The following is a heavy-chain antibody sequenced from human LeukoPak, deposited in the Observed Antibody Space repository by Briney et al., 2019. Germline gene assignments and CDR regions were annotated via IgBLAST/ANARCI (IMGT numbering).Heavy chain of an antibody. CDR2: INPNSGGT. CDR1: GYTFTGYY. CDR3: ASSPVLRFLEWLPNWFDP. D-gene: IGHD3-3*01. J-gene: IGHJ5*02. Sequence: ASVKVSCKASGYTFTGYYMHWVRQAPGQGLEWMGWINPNSGGTNYAQKFQGRVTMTRDTPISTAYMELSRLRSDDTAVYYCASSPVLRFLEWLPNWFDPWGQGTLVTVSS. V-gene: IGHV1-2*02.